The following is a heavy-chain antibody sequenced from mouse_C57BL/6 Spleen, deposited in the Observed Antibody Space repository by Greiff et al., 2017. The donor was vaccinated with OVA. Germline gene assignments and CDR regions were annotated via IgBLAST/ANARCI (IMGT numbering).Heavy chain of an antibody. J-gene: IGHJ2*01. D-gene: IGHD2-4*01. CDR3: ARGLRRGYFDY. V-gene: IGHV1-50*01. Sequence: QVQLQQPGAELVKPGASVKLSCKASGYTFTSYWMQWVNQRPGQGLEWIGEIDPSDSYTNYNQKFKGKATLTVDTSSSTAYMQLSSLTSEDSAVYYCARGLRRGYFDYWGQGTTLTVSS. CDR1: GYTFTSYW. CDR2: IDPSDSYT.